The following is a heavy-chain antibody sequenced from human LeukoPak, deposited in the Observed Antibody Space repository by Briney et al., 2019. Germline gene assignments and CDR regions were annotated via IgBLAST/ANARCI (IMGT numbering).Heavy chain of an antibody. CDR1: GDSISSHF. CDR3: ARGGASSLPFNV. J-gene: IGHJ3*01. CDR2: VSYSAYT. V-gene: IGHV4-59*11. Sequence: SETLSLTCTVSGDSISSHFWSWLRQPPGKGLDWIAYVSYSAYTNYNPSLISRVAISIDTSNNHFSLKLSSVTATDTAVYYCARGGASSLPFNVWGQGTLVTVSS. D-gene: IGHD3-16*01.